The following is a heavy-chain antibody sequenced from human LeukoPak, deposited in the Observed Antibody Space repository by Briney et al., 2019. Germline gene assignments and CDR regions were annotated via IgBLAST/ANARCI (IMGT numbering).Heavy chain of an antibody. CDR3: ARDSYSSSFAAFDI. J-gene: IGHJ3*02. Sequence: GGSLRLSCAASAFSFSDYYMSWIRQAPGKGLEWVSYISSSGSTIYYADSVKGRFTISRDNAKNSLYLQMNSLRAEDTAVYYCARDSYSSSFAAFDIWGQGTMVTVSS. V-gene: IGHV3-11*04. CDR1: AFSFSDYY. CDR2: ISSSGSTI. D-gene: IGHD6-13*01.